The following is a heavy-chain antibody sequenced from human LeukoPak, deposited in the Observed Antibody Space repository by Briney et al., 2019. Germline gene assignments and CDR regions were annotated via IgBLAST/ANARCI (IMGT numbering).Heavy chain of an antibody. CDR3: ARLRAGYGSGSYYPGRYYYYMDV. V-gene: IGHV4-39*07. CDR1: GGSISSSSYY. J-gene: IGHJ6*03. Sequence: SETLSLTCTVSGGSISSSSYYWGWIRQPPGKGLEWIGEINHSGSTNYNPSLKSRVTISVDTSKNQFSLKLSSVTAADTAVYYCARLRAGYGSGSYYPGRYYYYMDVWGKGTTVTISS. CDR2: INHSGST. D-gene: IGHD3-10*01.